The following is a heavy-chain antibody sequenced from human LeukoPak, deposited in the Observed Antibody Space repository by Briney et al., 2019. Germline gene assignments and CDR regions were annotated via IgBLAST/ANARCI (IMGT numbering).Heavy chain of an antibody. V-gene: IGHV4-59*08. CDR2: IYYSGST. D-gene: IGHD3-9*01. CDR3: ARSGNYDILTGYYSSYNWFDP. Sequence: SETLSLTCTVSGGSISSYYWSWIRQPPGKGLEWIGYIYYSGSTNYNPSLKSRVTISVDTSKNQFSLKLSSVTAADTAVYYCARSGNYDILTGYYSSYNWFDPWGQGTLVTVSS. CDR1: GGSISSYY. J-gene: IGHJ5*02.